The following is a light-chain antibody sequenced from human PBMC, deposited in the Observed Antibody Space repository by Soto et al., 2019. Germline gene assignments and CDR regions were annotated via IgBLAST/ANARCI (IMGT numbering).Light chain of an antibody. CDR1: QDISSW. J-gene: IGKJ1*01. Sequence: DIQMTQSPSSVSASVGDTVTITCRASQDISSWVAWYQQKPGKAPKLLISAASSLQSGVPSRFSGSGSGTEFSLTISSLQPEDFATYYCLCYITYPWTFGQGTKVDIK. CDR2: AAS. V-gene: IGKV1-12*01. CDR3: LCYITYPWT.